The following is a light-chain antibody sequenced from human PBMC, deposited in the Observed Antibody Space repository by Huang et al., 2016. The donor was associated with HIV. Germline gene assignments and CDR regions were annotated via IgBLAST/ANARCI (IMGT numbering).Light chain of an antibody. CDR3: QQYLSSPLT. V-gene: IGKV3-20*01. CDR1: QNITDNF. CDR2: GAS. Sequence: DIVLTRSPGILSLYPGERAAISCRSSQNITDNFLAWYQQKSGQAPRLLIYGASSRAIGIPDRFSGIGSGTDFTLTISRLEPQDSAVYYCQQYLSSPLTFGGGTNVEIK. J-gene: IGKJ4*01.